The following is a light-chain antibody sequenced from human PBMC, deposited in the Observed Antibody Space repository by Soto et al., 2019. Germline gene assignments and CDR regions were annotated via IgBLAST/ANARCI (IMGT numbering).Light chain of an antibody. V-gene: IGLV2-8*01. CDR3: SSFSGFITV. CDR1: SSDVGGYNY. J-gene: IGLJ1*01. Sequence: QSVLTQPPSASGSPGQSVTISCTGTSSDVGGYNYVSWYQQHPGKAPRLVIYEVTKRPSGVPDRFSGSKSGKTASLTVSGLQADDEADYYCSSFSGFITVFGTGTKLTVL. CDR2: EVT.